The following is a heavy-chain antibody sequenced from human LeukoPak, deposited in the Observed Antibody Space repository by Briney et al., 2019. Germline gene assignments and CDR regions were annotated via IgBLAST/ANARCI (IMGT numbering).Heavy chain of an antibody. J-gene: IGHJ4*02. Sequence: SETLSLTCGVYGGSFSGYSWSWIRQPPGKGLEWIGEINHGGSTNYNPSLKSRVSISLDTSKNQFSLKLTSVTAADTSVYYCARNDSGWFDFWGQGTLLTVSS. CDR3: ARNDSGWFDF. D-gene: IGHD5-12*01. CDR2: INHGGST. V-gene: IGHV4-34*01. CDR1: GGSFSGYS.